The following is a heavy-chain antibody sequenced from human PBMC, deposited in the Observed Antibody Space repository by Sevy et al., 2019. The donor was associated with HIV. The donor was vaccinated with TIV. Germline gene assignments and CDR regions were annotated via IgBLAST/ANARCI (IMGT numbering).Heavy chain of an antibody. J-gene: IGHJ5*02. D-gene: IGHD3-3*01. CDR2: INTNTGNP. Sequence: ASVKVSCKASGYTFTTYGMIWVRQAPGQGLEWMGWINTNTGNPTYAQGFTGRFAFSLDTSVNTAYLQISSLKAEDTAVYYCARRFWMGVRFDPWGQGTLVTVSS. V-gene: IGHV7-4-1*02. CDR3: ARRFWMGVRFDP. CDR1: GYTFTTYG.